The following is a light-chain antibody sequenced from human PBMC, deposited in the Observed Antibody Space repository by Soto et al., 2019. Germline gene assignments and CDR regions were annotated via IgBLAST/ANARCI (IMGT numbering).Light chain of an antibody. CDR3: SSFTSINTWV. J-gene: IGLJ3*02. Sequence: QSALTQPASVSGSPGQSITISCTGTSSDVGGYNYVSWYQQHPGKAPKLMIYEVSNRPSGVSNRFFGSKSGNTASLTISGPQTEDEADYYCSSFTSINTWVFGGGTKLTVL. CDR1: SSDVGGYNY. CDR2: EVS. V-gene: IGLV2-14*01.